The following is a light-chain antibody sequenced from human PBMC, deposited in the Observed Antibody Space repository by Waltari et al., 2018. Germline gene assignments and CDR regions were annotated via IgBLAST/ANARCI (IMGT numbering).Light chain of an antibody. CDR1: QDISSA. CDR2: WVS. J-gene: IGKJ1*01. V-gene: IGKV1-12*01. CDR3: QQGSTFPPA. Sequence: IQMTQSPSSVSASVGDRVTITCRATQDISSALAWYQQKRGQAPNLVIYWVSTLQSGAPSRFSGSGSGTEVARKISSLQPEDLATYFCQQGSTFPPAFGQGTKVEIK.